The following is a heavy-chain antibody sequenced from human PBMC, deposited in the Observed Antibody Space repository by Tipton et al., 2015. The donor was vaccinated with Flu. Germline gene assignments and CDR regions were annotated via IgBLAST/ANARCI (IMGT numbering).Heavy chain of an antibody. D-gene: IGHD2-21*02. J-gene: IGHJ3*01. CDR3: ATSHCGGDCIDALDL. V-gene: IGHV1-46*01. Sequence: QVQLVQSGAEVKQPGASVKVSCKTSGDTSDYYTNWVRQVPGQGLEWLAVINPTVLGTHYAQKFQGRITLTRDMSTSTDYMELRSLTSEDTAVYYCATSHCGGDCIDALDLWGQGTMVTVSS. CDR1: GDTSDYY. CDR2: INPTVLGT.